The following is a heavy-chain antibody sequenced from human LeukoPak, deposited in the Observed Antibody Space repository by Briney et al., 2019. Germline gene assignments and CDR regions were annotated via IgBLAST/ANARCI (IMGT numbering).Heavy chain of an antibody. CDR2: TIPIFGTA. CDR1: GGTFSSYA. J-gene: IGHJ6*03. V-gene: IGHV1-69*05. Sequence: GASVKVSCKASGGTFSSYAISWVRQAPGQGLEWMGGTIPIFGTANYAQKFQGRVTITTDESTSTAYMELSSLRSEDTAVYYCAGRAPGWFGESVGYYYYYMDVWGKGTTVTVSS. CDR3: AGRAPGWFGESVGYYYYYMDV. D-gene: IGHD3-10*01.